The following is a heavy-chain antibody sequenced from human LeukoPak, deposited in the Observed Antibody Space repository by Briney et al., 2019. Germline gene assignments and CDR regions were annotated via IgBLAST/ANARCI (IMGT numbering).Heavy chain of an antibody. CDR3: ARLEQWLAFDY. CDR1: GGSISSSSYY. D-gene: IGHD6-19*01. Sequence: SETLSLTCTISGGSISSSSYYWGWIRQPPGKGLEWIGSIYYSGSTYYNPSLKSRVTISVDTSKNQFSLKLSSVTAADTAVYYCARLEQWLAFDYWGQGTLVTVSS. J-gene: IGHJ4*02. V-gene: IGHV4-39*01. CDR2: IYYSGST.